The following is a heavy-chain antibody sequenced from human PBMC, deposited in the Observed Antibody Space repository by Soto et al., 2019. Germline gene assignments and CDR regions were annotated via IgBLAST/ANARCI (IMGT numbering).Heavy chain of an antibody. J-gene: IGHJ6*02. CDR3: ARAPSPTVKSGMDV. V-gene: IGHV3-23*01. CDR1: GFTFSSHG. D-gene: IGHD4-17*01. CDR2: IGVSGDT. Sequence: VGSLRLSCAASGFTFSSHGMTWVRQTPGKGLEWLSVIGVSGDTYYADSVKGRFTISRDNSKNTLYLQMDSLRDEDTALYYCARAPSPTVKSGMDVWGQGTAVTVSS.